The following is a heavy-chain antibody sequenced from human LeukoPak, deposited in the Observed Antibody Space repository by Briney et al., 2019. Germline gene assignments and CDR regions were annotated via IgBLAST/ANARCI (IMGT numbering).Heavy chain of an antibody. J-gene: IGHJ4*02. CDR2: INHSGST. CDR3: AGQLWGYSNYPTPHDY. D-gene: IGHD4-11*01. Sequence: SETLSLTCAVYGGSFSGYYWSWIRQPPGKGLEWIGEINHSGSTNYNPSLKSRVTISVDTSKNQFSLKLSSVTAADTAVYYCAGQLWGYSNYPTPHDYWGQGTLVTVSS. V-gene: IGHV4-34*01. CDR1: GGSFSGYY.